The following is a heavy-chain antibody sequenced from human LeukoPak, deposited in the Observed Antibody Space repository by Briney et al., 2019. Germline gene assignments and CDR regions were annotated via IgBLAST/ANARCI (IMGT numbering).Heavy chain of an antibody. D-gene: IGHD4-17*01. CDR1: GGSISSYY. J-gene: IGHJ4*02. CDR2: IYYSGST. CDR3: ASATVPKQAVYYFDY. V-gene: IGHV4-59*08. Sequence: SETLSLTCTVSGGSISSYYWSWIRQPPGKGLEWIGYIYYSGSTNYNPSLKSRVTISVDTSKNQFSLKLSSVTAADTAVYYCASATVPKQAVYYFDYWGQGTLVTVSS.